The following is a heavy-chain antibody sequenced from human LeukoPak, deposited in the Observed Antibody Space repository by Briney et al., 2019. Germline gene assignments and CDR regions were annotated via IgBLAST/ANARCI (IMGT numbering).Heavy chain of an antibody. CDR2: IIPILGIA. V-gene: IGHV1-69*04. CDR1: GGTFSSYA. D-gene: IGHD4-17*01. CDR3: ARQIDYGPFDY. Sequence: GASVKVSCKASGGTFSSYAISWVRRAPGQGLEWMGRIIPILGIANYAQKFQGRVTITADKSTSTAYMELSSLRSEDTAVYYCARQIDYGPFDYWGQGTLVTVSS. J-gene: IGHJ4*02.